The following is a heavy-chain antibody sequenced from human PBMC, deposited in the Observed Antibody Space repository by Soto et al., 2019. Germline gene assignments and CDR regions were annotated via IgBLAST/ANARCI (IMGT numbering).Heavy chain of an antibody. CDR2: IYSGGGT. D-gene: IGHD6-13*01. J-gene: IGHJ4*02. CDR3: ARDIGDSSDY. Sequence: HPSETLSLTCAVSGGSISSSNWWSWVRQAPGKGLEWVSVIYSGGGTYYADSVKGRFTISRNNSKNTFYLQMNSLRAEDTAVYYCARDIGDSSDYWGQGTLVTVSS. V-gene: IGHV3-53*01. CDR1: GGSISSSNW.